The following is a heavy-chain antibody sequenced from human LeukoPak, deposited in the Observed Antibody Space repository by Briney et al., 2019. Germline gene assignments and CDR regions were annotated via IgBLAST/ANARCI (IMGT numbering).Heavy chain of an antibody. CDR1: GFTFSSYA. V-gene: IGHV3-23*01. Sequence: GGSLRLSCAASGFTFSSYAMSWVRQAPGKGLEWVSAISGSGGSTYYADSVKDRFTISRDNSKNTLYLQMNNLRAEDTAVYYCAKEPPYYYGSWSYYPLGYYFDYRGQGTLVTVSS. D-gene: IGHD3-10*01. J-gene: IGHJ4*02. CDR3: AKEPPYYYGSWSYYPLGYYFDY. CDR2: ISGSGGST.